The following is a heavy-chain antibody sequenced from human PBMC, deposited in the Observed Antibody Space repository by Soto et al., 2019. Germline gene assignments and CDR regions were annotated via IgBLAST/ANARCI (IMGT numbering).Heavy chain of an antibody. CDR2: IYYSGST. D-gene: IGHD5-12*01. CDR3: ARTSRGRFDY. Sequence: SETLSLTCTVSGGSISSYYWSWFRQPPGKGLEWIGYIYYSGSTNYNPSLKSRVTISVDTSKNQFSLKLSSVTAADTAVYYCARTSRGRFDYWGQGTLVTVSS. V-gene: IGHV4-59*01. J-gene: IGHJ4*02. CDR1: GGSISSYY.